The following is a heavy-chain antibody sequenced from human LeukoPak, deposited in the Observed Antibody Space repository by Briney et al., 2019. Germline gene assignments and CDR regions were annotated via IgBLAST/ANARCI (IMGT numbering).Heavy chain of an antibody. CDR2: INPNSGGT. D-gene: IGHD3-3*01. CDR1: GHTFTGYY. J-gene: IGHJ4*02. V-gene: IGHV1-2*02. CDR3: AREYYDFWSGYYWVGFNY. Sequence: ASVKVSCKASGHTFTGYYMHWVRQAPGQGLEWMGWINPNSGGTNYAQKFQGRVTMTRDTSISTAYMELSRLRSDDTAVYYCAREYYDFWSGYYWVGFNYWGQGTLVTVSS.